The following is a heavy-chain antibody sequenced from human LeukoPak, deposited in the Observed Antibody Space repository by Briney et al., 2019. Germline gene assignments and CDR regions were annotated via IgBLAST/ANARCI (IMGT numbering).Heavy chain of an antibody. J-gene: IGHJ5*02. CDR3: ARSVSAYAGRGWFDP. Sequence: SETLSLTCSVSGGSIRSLGYSWGWIRQPPGKGLEWIASMYYTGTTYYNPSLKSRVTMSVDTSKNQFPLNLTSVTAADTAVFYCARSVSAYAGRGWFDPWGQGTLVTVSS. D-gene: IGHD5-12*01. CDR2: MYYTGTT. CDR1: GGSIRSLGYS. V-gene: IGHV4-39*06.